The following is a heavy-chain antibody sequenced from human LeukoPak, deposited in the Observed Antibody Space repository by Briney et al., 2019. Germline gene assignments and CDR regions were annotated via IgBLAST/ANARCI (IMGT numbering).Heavy chain of an antibody. CDR1: GYRFTSYW. Sequence: GGSLKISCKGSGYRFTSYWIGWVRRMPGKGLEWMGLIYAGDSNTRYRPSFQGQVTISVDKSISTAYLQWSSLKASDTAMYYCARLGGDLYCTSTRCFYDYWGQGTLVTVSP. CDR3: ARLGGDLYCTSTRCFYDY. D-gene: IGHD2-2*01. CDR2: IYAGDSNT. J-gene: IGHJ4*02. V-gene: IGHV5-51*01.